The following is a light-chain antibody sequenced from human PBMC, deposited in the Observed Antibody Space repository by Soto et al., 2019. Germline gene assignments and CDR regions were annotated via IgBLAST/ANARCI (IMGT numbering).Light chain of an antibody. CDR3: QQYNNWPIT. J-gene: IGKJ5*01. Sequence: EIVITQSPATLSVSPGERVTLSWRASQNIVSNLAWYQQTPGQSPRLLIYGASTRDTGIPARFSGSGSRTEFTLTISRLQSEDVSIYYCQQYNNWPITFGQGTRLEIK. CDR1: QNIVSN. CDR2: GAS. V-gene: IGKV3-15*01.